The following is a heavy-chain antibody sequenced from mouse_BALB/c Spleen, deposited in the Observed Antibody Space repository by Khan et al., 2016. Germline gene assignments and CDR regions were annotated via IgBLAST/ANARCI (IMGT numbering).Heavy chain of an antibody. D-gene: IGHD2-4*01. CDR2: IDPENGNT. CDR1: GFNIKDYY. CDR3: ALDCSWFAY. Sequence: VQLQQSGAELVRPGALVKLSCKASGFNIKDYYMHWVKQRPEQGLEWIGWIDPENGNTIDDPKFQGKASITADTSSNTAYLQLSSLTSEDTAVYYCALDCSWFAYWGQGTLVTVSA. V-gene: IGHV14-1*02. J-gene: IGHJ3*01.